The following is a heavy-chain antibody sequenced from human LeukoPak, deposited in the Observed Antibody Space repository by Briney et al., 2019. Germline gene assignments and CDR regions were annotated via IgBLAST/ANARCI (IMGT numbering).Heavy chain of an antibody. D-gene: IGHD1-1*01. CDR3: AKDEIVELDPRGYYYYYMDV. CDR2: IRYDGSNK. J-gene: IGHJ6*03. Sequence: GSLRLSCAASGFTFSSYGMHWVRQAPGKGLEWVAFIRYDGSNKYYADSVKGRFTISRDNSKNTLYLQMNSLRAEDTAVYYCAKDEIVELDPRGYYYYYMDVWGKGTTVTVSS. CDR1: GFTFSSYG. V-gene: IGHV3-30*02.